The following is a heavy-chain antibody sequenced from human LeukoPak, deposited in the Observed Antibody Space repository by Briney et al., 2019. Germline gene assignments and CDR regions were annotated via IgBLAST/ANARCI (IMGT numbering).Heavy chain of an antibody. CDR2: ISSSSNYI. Sequence: PGGSLRLSCAASGFTFSSYSVKWVRQAPGKALEWVSSISSSSNYIYYADSGKGRFTSTRDNAKNSLYLQMNSLRTEDTAVYYCARDSQLERRRVDYWGQGTLVTVSS. CDR3: ARDSQLERRRVDY. D-gene: IGHD1-1*01. J-gene: IGHJ4*02. V-gene: IGHV3-21*01. CDR1: GFTFSSYS.